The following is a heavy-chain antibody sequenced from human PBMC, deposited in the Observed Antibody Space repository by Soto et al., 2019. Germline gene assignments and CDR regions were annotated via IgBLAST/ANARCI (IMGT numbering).Heavy chain of an antibody. Sequence: GGSLRLSCTASGFTFGDYAMSWFRQAPGKGLEWVGFIRSKAYGGTTEYAASVKGRFTISRDDSKSIAYLQMNSLKTEDTAVYYCTISSGWYGGDAFDIWGQGTMVTVSS. CDR2: IRSKAYGGTT. D-gene: IGHD6-19*01. CDR3: TISSGWYGGDAFDI. V-gene: IGHV3-49*03. J-gene: IGHJ3*02. CDR1: GFTFGDYA.